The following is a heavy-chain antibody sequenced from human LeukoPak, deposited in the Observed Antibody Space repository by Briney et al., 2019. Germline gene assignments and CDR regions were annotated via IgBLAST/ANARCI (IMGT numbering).Heavy chain of an antibody. CDR1: GFTFSSYS. D-gene: IGHD4-17*01. Sequence: GGSLRLSCAASGFTFSSYSMNWVRQAPGKGLEWVSYISSSGSTIYYADSVKGRFTISRDNAKNSLYLQMNSLRAEDTAVYYCARAHQPDNDYGASRYWGQGTLVTVSS. CDR3: ARAHQPDNDYGASRY. CDR2: ISSSGSTI. V-gene: IGHV3-48*04. J-gene: IGHJ4*02.